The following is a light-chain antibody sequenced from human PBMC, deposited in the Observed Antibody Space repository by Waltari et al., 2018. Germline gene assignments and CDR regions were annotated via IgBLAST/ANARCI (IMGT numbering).Light chain of an antibody. CDR2: HAS. CDR3: QCYDNLPPLT. J-gene: IGKJ4*01. V-gene: IGKV1-33*01. Sequence: DIQMTQSPSSLSASVGDRVTITCQASQDIIKYLNWYQQKPGKAPTLLISHASNLEKGVPSRFSGSGSGTDFTVPITSLQPEDIATYYCQCYDNLPPLTFGGGTKVEIK. CDR1: QDIIKY.